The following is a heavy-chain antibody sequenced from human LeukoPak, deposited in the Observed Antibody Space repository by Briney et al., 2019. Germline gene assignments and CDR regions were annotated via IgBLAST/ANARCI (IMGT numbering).Heavy chain of an antibody. Sequence: QSGGSLRLSCAAPGFTFSSHGMNWVRQAPGKGLECGSGISPSGGITYYTDAVKGRFPISRDNSKNTLFLQMNSLRAEDTAVYYCARDEGYYDSSGYYHGGFYWGQGTLVTVSS. CDR2: ISPSGGIT. J-gene: IGHJ4*02. CDR3: ARDEGYYDSSGYYHGGFY. D-gene: IGHD3-22*01. CDR1: GFTFSSHG. V-gene: IGHV3-23*01.